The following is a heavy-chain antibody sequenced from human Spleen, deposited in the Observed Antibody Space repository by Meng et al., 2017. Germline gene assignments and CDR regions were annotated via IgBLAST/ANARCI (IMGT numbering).Heavy chain of an antibody. CDR3: VRVAAAGYFDF. CDR1: GDSISTTTYY. J-gene: IGHJ4*02. CDR2: MFSTGSI. V-gene: IGHV4-39*07. D-gene: IGHD6-13*01. Sequence: QLQDPGPGLLKPSETLSPTCTVSGDSISTTTYYWGWIRQPPGQRLEWIGSMFSTGSIYYNPSLQSRVTLSVHTSKNQFSLKLSSVTAADTAMYFCVRVAAAGYFDFWGQGTLVTVSS.